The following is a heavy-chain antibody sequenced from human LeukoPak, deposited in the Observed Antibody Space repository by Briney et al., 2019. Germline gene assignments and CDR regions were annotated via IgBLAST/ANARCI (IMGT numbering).Heavy chain of an antibody. J-gene: IGHJ4*02. D-gene: IGHD1-26*01. CDR3: ASSGSYRFDY. CDR1: GFTFSSYW. V-gene: IGHV3-48*02. CDR2: ITASGTAM. Sequence: GGSLRLSCAASGFTFSSYWMNWVRQAPGKGLEWVSHITASGTAMFYADSVKGRFTISRDNAKNSLYLQMNSLRDEDTAVYYCASSGSYRFDYWGQGTLVTVSS.